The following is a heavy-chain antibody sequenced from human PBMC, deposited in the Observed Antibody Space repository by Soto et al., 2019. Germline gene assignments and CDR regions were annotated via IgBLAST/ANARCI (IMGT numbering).Heavy chain of an antibody. D-gene: IGHD3-3*01. V-gene: IGHV3-23*01. J-gene: IGHJ4*02. CDR3: AKARSYYDFWSGYQTPDYFDY. Sequence: GGSLRLSCAASGFTFSSYAMSWVRQAPGKGLEWVSAISGSGGSTYYADSVKGRFTISRDNSKSTLYLQMNSLRAEDTAVYYCAKARSYYDFWSGYQTPDYFDYWGQGTLVTVSS. CDR2: ISGSGGST. CDR1: GFTFSSYA.